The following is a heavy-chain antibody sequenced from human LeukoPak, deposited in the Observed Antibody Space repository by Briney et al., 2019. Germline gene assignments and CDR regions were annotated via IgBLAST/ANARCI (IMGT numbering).Heavy chain of an antibody. CDR3: ARPEPQAHIMITFGGFDP. D-gene: IGHD3-16*01. CDR1: GFTFSSYW. CDR2: IKQDGSDK. J-gene: IGHJ5*02. Sequence: GGSLRLSCAASGFTFSSYWMSWVRQAPGKGLEWVAYIKQDGSDKYYVDSVKGRFTISKDNAKNSLYLQMNSLRAEDTAVYYCARPEPQAHIMITFGGFDPWGQGTLVTVSS. V-gene: IGHV3-7*01.